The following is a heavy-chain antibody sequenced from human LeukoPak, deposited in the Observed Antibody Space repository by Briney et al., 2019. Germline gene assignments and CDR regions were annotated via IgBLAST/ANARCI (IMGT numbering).Heavy chain of an antibody. D-gene: IGHD1-26*01. CDR1: GFSLSDYG. CDR3: ARDPKYAYRALDY. Sequence: GGSLRLSCAASGFSLSDYGIHWVRLAPGKGLEWVAFVQSDGGNINYAESMKGRLSISRDNSNNIVYLQMNSLRPEDTAVYYCARDPKYAYRALDYWGQGTLVTVSS. V-gene: IGHV3-30*02. CDR2: VQSDGGNI. J-gene: IGHJ4*02.